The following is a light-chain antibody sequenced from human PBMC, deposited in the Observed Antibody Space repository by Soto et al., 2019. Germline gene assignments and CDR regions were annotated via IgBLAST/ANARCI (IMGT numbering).Light chain of an antibody. V-gene: IGLV2-14*03. CDR3: SSYRTSNTRQIV. CDR2: DVS. CDR1: SSDVGGYNY. J-gene: IGLJ1*01. Sequence: QSALTQPASVSGSPGQSITISCTGTSSDVGGYNYVSWYQHHPGKAPKLMIYDVSNRPSGVSNRFSGSKSGNKASLSISGLQPEDEADYYCSSYRTSNTRQIVCGTGTKVTVL.